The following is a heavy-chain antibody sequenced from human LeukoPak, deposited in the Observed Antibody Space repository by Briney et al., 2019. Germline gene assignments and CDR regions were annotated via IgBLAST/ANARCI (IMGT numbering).Heavy chain of an antibody. Sequence: SQTLSLTCAVSDGSFNSVSYSWTWIRQPPGKGLEWIGYIYYSGSAYYSPSLKSRVTISVDTSKNQFSLRLSSVTAADTAVYYCARGQAYDSSGYYYFYYWGQGTLVTVSS. CDR3: ARGQAYDSSGYYYFYY. J-gene: IGHJ4*02. D-gene: IGHD3-22*01. CDR1: DGSFNSVSYS. CDR2: IYYSGSA. V-gene: IGHV4-30-4*07.